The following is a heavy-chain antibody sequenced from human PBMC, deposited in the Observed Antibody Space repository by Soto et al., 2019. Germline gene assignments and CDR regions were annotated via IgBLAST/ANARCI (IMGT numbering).Heavy chain of an antibody. CDR2: INGDGSST. V-gene: IGHV3-74*01. D-gene: IGHD2-15*01. Sequence: GGSLTLSCAGSGFTFSPFWMHWVRQVPGQGLAWVSRINGDGSSTDYTDSVKGRFTISRDNAKNTLYLEMRSLRAEDTAVYYCARYCTGGSCSHGFDYWGQGTVVTVSS. CDR1: GFTFSPFW. J-gene: IGHJ4*02. CDR3: ARYCTGGSCSHGFDY.